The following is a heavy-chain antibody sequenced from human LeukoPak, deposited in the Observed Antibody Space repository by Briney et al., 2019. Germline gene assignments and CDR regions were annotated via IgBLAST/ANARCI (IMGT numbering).Heavy chain of an antibody. Sequence: SETLSLTCSVSGGSISSYYWSWIRQPPGKGLEWIGYIYYSGSTNYNPSLKSRVTISVDTSKNQFSLKLSSVTAADTAVYYCARAYYSGYPGVFDPWGQGTLVTVSS. D-gene: IGHD5-12*01. J-gene: IGHJ5*02. CDR1: GGSISSYY. V-gene: IGHV4-59*08. CDR3: ARAYYSGYPGVFDP. CDR2: IYYSGST.